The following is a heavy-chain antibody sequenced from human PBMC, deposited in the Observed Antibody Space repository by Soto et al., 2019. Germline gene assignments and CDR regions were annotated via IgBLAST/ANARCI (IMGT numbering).Heavy chain of an antibody. V-gene: IGHV1-18*01. CDR1: GYTFTSYG. CDR2: ISAYNGHT. D-gene: IGHD3-10*01. CDR3: ATGWFGEFVYYFDY. Sequence: QVQLVQSGAEVKKPGASVKVSCKASGYTFTSYGVSWVRRAPGQGLEWMGWISAYNGHTNYAQKLQGRVTMTTDTSTSTAYMELRSLRSDDTAVYYCATGWFGEFVYYFDYWGQGTLVTVSS. J-gene: IGHJ4*02.